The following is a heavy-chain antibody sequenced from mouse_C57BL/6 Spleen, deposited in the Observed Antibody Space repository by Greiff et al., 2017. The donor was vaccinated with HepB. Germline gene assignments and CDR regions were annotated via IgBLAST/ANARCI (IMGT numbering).Heavy chain of an antibody. CDR2: IDPEDGET. Sequence: EVQLQQSGAELVKPGASVKLSCTASGFNIKDYYMHWVKQRTEQGLEWIGRIDPEDGETKYAPQFQGKATITADTSSNTAYLQLSSLTSEDTAVYYCAGDYAWLAYWGQGTLVTVSA. D-gene: IGHD1-1*01. J-gene: IGHJ3*01. CDR3: AGDYAWLAY. V-gene: IGHV14-2*01. CDR1: GFNIKDYY.